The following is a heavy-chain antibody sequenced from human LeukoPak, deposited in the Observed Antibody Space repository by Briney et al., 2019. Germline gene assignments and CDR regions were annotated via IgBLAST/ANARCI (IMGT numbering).Heavy chain of an antibody. V-gene: IGHV3-48*02. CDR1: GFTFSSFG. D-gene: IGHD7-27*01. Sequence: PGGSLRLSCAASGFTFSSFGMSWVRQAPGRGLEWISYISHTSSAIEYADSVKGRFTMSRDNAGNSVYLQMNSLRDEDTAVYFCARNPAWGYFDYWGQGALVTVSS. J-gene: IGHJ4*02. CDR3: ARNPAWGYFDY. CDR2: ISHTSSAI.